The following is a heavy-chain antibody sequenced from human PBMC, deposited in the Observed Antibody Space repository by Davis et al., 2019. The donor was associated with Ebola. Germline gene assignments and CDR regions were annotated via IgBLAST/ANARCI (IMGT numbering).Heavy chain of an antibody. CDR3: ARGSGRAAAGGDY. CDR1: GYTFISYS. Sequence: AASVKVSCKASGYTFISYSMHWVRQAPGQSLEWMGWINGANGDTKYSQKFQGRVTLTRDTSASTAYMELSSLTSEDTAVYYCARGSGRAAAGGDYWGQGTLVTVSS. CDR2: INGANGDT. J-gene: IGHJ4*02. D-gene: IGHD6-13*01. V-gene: IGHV1-3*01.